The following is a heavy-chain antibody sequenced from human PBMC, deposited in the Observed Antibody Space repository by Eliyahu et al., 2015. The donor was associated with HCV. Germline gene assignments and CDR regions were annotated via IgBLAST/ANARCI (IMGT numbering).Heavy chain of an antibody. CDR2: IWYDGSNK. D-gene: IGHD3-22*01. J-gene: IGHJ4*02. V-gene: IGHV3-33*01. CDR1: GFTFSSYG. CDR3: ARDRKDSYGFYYIDF. Sequence: QVQLVESGGGVVQPGXSLRLXCXAXGFTFSSYGMHXVRQAPGKGLEWVAVIWYDGSNKFXADSVKGRFSISRDDSKNTLYLQMNSLREEDAAVYHCARDRKDSYGFYYIDFWGQGTLVTVSS.